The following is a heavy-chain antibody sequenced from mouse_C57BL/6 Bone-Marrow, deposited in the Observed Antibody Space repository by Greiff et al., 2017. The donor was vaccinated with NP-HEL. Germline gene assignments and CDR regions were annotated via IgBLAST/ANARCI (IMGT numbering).Heavy chain of an antibody. V-gene: IGHV14-1*01. Sequence: EVQLQQSGAELVRPGASVKLSCTASGFNIKDYYMHWVKQRPEQGLEWIGRIDPEDGDTEYAPKFQGKATMTADTASNTAYLQLSSLTSEDTAVYYCTTPYGNNWYFDGWGTGTTVTVSS. CDR2: IDPEDGDT. D-gene: IGHD2-1*01. CDR3: TTPYGNNWYFDG. J-gene: IGHJ1*03. CDR1: GFNIKDYY.